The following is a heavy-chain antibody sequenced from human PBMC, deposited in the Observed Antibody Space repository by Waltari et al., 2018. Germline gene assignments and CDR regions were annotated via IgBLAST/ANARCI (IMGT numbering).Heavy chain of an antibody. CDR2: FYRNDVI. CDR1: GFSFSTRGEG. V-gene: IGHV2-5*01. D-gene: IGHD3-10*02. J-gene: IGHJ4*02. CDR3: AHYVSLSFRYFDF. Sequence: QITLKESGPMLVKPTQTLTLTCTFSGFSFSTRGEGVGWIRQPPGKALEWLTLFYRNDVIYYNPSLKSRLTVTTDPTKNQVVLTMTNMDPVDAGTYYCAHYVSLSFRYFDFWGQGALVIVSS.